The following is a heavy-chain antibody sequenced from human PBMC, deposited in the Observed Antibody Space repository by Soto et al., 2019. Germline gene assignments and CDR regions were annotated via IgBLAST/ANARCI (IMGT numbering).Heavy chain of an antibody. Sequence: LRLSCAASGFTFSSYAMSWVRQAPGKGLEWVSAISGSGGSTYYANSVKGRFTISRDNSKNTLYLQMNSLRAEDTAVYYCAKDPQTRNVLLWFGAPDYWGQGXLVTVYS. CDR1: GFTFSSYA. J-gene: IGHJ4*02. V-gene: IGHV3-23*01. D-gene: IGHD3-10*01. CDR2: ISGSGGST. CDR3: AKDPQTRNVLLWFGAPDY.